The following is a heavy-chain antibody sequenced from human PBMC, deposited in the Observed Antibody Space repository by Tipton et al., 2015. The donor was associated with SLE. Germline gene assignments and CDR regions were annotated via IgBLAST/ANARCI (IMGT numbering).Heavy chain of an antibody. D-gene: IGHD2-2*02. CDR1: GFIFSSYW. Sequence: GSLRLSCAASGFIFSSYWMSWVRQAPGKGLEWVANIKQDGSEKYYVDPVKGRFTISRDNAKNSLYLQMNSLRVEDTAVYYCARDSPGYCSSTSCYMGDWGQGTLVTVSS. V-gene: IGHV3-7*01. CDR2: IKQDGSEK. CDR3: ARDSPGYCSSTSCYMGD. J-gene: IGHJ4*02.